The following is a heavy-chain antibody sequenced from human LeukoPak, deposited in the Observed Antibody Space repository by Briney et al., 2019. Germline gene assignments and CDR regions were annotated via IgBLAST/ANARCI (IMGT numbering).Heavy chain of an antibody. CDR1: GFTVTTNY. Sequence: GGSLRLSCAVSGFTVTTNYMNWVRQAPGKGLEWVSVIYSGGSTNYADSVKGRFTISRDNSKNTLYLQMNSLRAEDTAVYYCARGYYDFWSGGGHYYMDVWGKGTTVTVSS. V-gene: IGHV3-53*01. CDR2: IYSGGST. CDR3: ARGYYDFWSGGGHYYMDV. D-gene: IGHD3-3*01. J-gene: IGHJ6*03.